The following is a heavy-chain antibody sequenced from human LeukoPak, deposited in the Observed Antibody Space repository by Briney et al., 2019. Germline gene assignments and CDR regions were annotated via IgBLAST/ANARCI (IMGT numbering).Heavy chain of an antibody. Sequence: SVKVSCKASGGTFSSYAISWVRQAPGQGLEWMGGIIPIFGTANYAQKFQGRVTITADKSTSTAYMELRSLRSDDTAVYYCARLYNGILRYFDWLLRENYFDYWGQGTLVTVSS. CDR3: ARLYNGILRYFDWLLRENYFDY. CDR1: GGTFSSYA. J-gene: IGHJ4*02. CDR2: IIPIFGTA. V-gene: IGHV1-69*06. D-gene: IGHD3-9*01.